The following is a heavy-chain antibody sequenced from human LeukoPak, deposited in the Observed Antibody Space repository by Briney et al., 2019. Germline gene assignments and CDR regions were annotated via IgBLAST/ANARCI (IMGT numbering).Heavy chain of an antibody. CDR1: GYTFSSSG. CDR2: INTNTGNP. J-gene: IGHJ4*02. D-gene: IGHD2-15*01. CDR3: VSFDIGDY. V-gene: IGHV7-4-1*02. Sequence: GASVKVSCKASGYTFSSSGTHWVRQAPGQGPEYMGWINTNTGNPTYAQGFTGRFVFSLDTSVTTAYLQNSSLKAEDTAVYYCVSFDIGDYWGQGTLVTVSS.